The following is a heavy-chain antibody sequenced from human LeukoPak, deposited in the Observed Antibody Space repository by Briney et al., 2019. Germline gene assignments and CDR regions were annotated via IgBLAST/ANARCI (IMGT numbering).Heavy chain of an antibody. D-gene: IGHD3-3*01. J-gene: IGHJ6*03. V-gene: IGHV3-21*01. CDR2: ISSSSSYI. CDR3: ARVLGDDFWSGYYSSYYYYMDV. CDR1: GFTFSSYS. Sequence: PGGSLRLSCAASGFTFSSYSMNWVRQAPGKGLDWVSSISSSSSYIYYADSVKGRFTISRDNAKNSLYLQMNSLRAEDTAVYYCARVLGDDFWSGYYSSYYYYMDVWGKGTTVTVSS.